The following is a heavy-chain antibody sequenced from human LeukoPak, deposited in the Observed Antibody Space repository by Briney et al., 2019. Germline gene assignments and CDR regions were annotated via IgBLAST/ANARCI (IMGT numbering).Heavy chain of an antibody. CDR3: ARGVTTHTFDY. CDR1: GFTFSSYA. J-gene: IGHJ4*02. D-gene: IGHD4-11*01. CDR2: ISSNGGST. Sequence: GGSLRLSCAASGFTFSSYAMHWVRQAPGKGLEYVSAISSNGGSTYYANSVKGRFTISRDNSKNTLYLQMGSPRAEDMAVYYCARGVTTHTFDYWGQGTLVTVSS. V-gene: IGHV3-64*01.